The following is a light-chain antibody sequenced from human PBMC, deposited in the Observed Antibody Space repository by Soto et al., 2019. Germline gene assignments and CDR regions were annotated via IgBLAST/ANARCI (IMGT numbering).Light chain of an antibody. CDR3: QQRSNWPYT. CDR2: DAS. V-gene: IGKV3-11*01. CDR1: QSVSSY. J-gene: IGKJ2*01. Sequence: EIVLTQSPATLSLSPGERATLSCRASQSVSSYLAWYQQKPGQAPRLLIHDASNRATGIPARFSGSGSGTDFTLTISSREPEDFAVYYCQQRSNWPYTFGQGTKLEIK.